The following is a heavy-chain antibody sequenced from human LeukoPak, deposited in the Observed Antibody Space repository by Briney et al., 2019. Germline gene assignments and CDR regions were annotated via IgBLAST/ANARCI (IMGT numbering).Heavy chain of an antibody. CDR2: VYHSGTT. CDR3: ARVITFGGVIPY. J-gene: IGHJ4*02. D-gene: IGHD3-16*02. V-gene: IGHV4-38-2*02. Sequence: PSETLSLTCTVSNYSISSGYYWGWIRQPPGKGLGWIGDVYHSGTTNYNPSLKSRVAISVDTSKNQFSLRLSSVTAADTAVYYCARVITFGGVIPYWGQGTLVTVSS. CDR1: NYSISSGYY.